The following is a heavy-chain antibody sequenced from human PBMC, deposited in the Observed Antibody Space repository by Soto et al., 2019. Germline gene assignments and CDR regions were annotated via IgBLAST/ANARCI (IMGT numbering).Heavy chain of an antibody. CDR3: ARVLQDAFDI. V-gene: IGHV4-59*01. CDR2: IYYSGST. J-gene: IGHJ3*02. CDR1: GGSISSYY. D-gene: IGHD1-26*01. Sequence: QVQLQESGPGRVKPSETLSLTCTVSGGSISSYYWSWIRQPPGKGLEWIGYIYYSGSTTYNSSLNSRVTMSVDTSRNQFSLKLSSVTAADTAVYYCARVLQDAFDIWGQGTMVTVSS.